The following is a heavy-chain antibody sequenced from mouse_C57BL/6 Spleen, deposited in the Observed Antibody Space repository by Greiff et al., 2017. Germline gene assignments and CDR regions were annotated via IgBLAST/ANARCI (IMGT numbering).Heavy chain of an antibody. D-gene: IGHD3-3*01. Sequence: QVQLQQPGAELVKPGASVKLSCKASGYTFTSYWMQWVKQRPGQGLEWIGEIDPSDSYTNYNQKFKGKATLTVDTSSSTAYMQISSLASEDSAVXYCARRAGTYFDYWGQGTTLTVSS. CDR1: GYTFTSYW. J-gene: IGHJ2*01. V-gene: IGHV1-50*01. CDR2: IDPSDSYT. CDR3: ARRAGTYFDY.